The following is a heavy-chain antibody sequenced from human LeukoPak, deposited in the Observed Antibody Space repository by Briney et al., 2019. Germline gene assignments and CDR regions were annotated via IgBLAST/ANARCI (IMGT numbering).Heavy chain of an antibody. CDR1: GYSFTSYW. CDR2: IYPGDSDT. CDR3: ARPPAGRDGYNYGEFAFDY. Sequence: GESLKISCKGSGYSFTSYWIGWVRQMPGKGLEWMGIIYPGDSDTRYSPSFQGQVTISADKSISTAYLQWSSLKASDTAMYYCARPPAGRDGYNYGEFAFDYWGQGTLVTVSS. J-gene: IGHJ4*02. V-gene: IGHV5-51*01. D-gene: IGHD5-24*01.